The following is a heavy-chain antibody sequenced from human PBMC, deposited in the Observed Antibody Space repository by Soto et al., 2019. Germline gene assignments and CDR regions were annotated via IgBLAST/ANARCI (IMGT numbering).Heavy chain of an antibody. CDR2: ISVYNGNT. D-gene: IGHD3-22*01. CDR3: ARDMILSSYDDSSGYYIHYGMDV. CDR1: GYTFTSSG. Sequence: GASVKVSCKASGYTFTSSGIRWVRQAPGQGLEWMGWISVYNGNTSYAQKLQGRVTMTTDTSTSTAYMELRSLRSDDTAVYYCARDMILSSYDDSSGYYIHYGMDVWGQGTTVTVSS. J-gene: IGHJ6*02. V-gene: IGHV1-18*04.